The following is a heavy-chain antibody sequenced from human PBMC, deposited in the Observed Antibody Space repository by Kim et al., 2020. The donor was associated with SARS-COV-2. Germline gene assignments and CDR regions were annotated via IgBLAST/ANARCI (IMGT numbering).Heavy chain of an antibody. CDR2: ISSSSSYT. CDR1: GFTFSDYY. V-gene: IGHV3-11*06. J-gene: IGHJ6*02. Sequence: GGSLTLSCAASGFTFSDYYMSWIRQAPGKGLEWVSYISSSSSYTNYADSVKGRFTISRDNAKNSLYLQMNSLRAEDTAVYYCARDRPLLTTVTNGYGMDVWGQGTTVTVSS. D-gene: IGHD4-17*01. CDR3: ARDRPLLTTVTNGYGMDV.